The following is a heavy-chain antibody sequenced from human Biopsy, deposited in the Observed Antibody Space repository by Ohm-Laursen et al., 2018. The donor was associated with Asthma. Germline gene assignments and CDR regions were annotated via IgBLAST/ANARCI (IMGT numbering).Heavy chain of an antibody. CDR2: ISFRGRA. Sequence: SQTLSLTCNVSGDSIIIGGHYWSWIGQHPGKGLVWIGHISFRGRAKYNPSLKSRVSISVDTSKNQFSLKLSSVTAADTAVYYCARARAIRHDMTGPKTCLAVWGPGTTVIVSS. D-gene: IGHD3-9*01. V-gene: IGHV4-31*03. CDR1: GDSIIIGGHY. J-gene: IGHJ6*02. CDR3: ARARAIRHDMTGPKTCLAV.